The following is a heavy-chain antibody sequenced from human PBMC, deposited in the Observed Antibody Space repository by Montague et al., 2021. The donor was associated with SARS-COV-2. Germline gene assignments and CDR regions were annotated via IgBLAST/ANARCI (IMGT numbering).Heavy chain of an antibody. D-gene: IGHD6-19*01. V-gene: IGHV4-61*02. CDR1: GGSISSGSYY. CDR2: ISISGSA. J-gene: IGHJ5*01. CDR3: AGDTAVAGLFVS. Sequence: TLSLTCTVSGGSISSGSYYWSWIRQPAGKGLEWIGRISISGSANYNPSLKSRVTISVDTSKNQFSLKLSSVTAADTAVYYCAGDTAVAGLFVSWGQGTLVTVSS.